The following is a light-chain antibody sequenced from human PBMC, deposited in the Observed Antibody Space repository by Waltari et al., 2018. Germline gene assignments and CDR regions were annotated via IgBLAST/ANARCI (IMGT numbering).Light chain of an antibody. V-gene: IGLV2-14*03. CDR2: DVS. Sequence: QSALTQPASVSGAPGQSTTISCTVTSRAVGGYNSVSWYQQHPGKAPKLMISDVSNRPSGISNRFSGSKSGNTASLTISGLQAEDEAHYYCSSYTTSFTLVFGGGTKLTVL. J-gene: IGLJ2*01. CDR1: SRAVGGYNS. CDR3: SSYTTSFTLV.